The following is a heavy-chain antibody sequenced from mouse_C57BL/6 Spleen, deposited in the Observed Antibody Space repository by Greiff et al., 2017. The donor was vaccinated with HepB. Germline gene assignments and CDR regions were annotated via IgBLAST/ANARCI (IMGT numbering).Heavy chain of an antibody. J-gene: IGHJ1*03. CDR2: INPSSGYT. CDR3: ASLLRFDV. V-gene: IGHV1-4*01. D-gene: IGHD1-1*01. Sequence: LVESGAELARPGASVKMSCKASGYTFTSYTMHWVKQRPGQGLEWIGYINPSSGYTKYNQKFKDKATLTADKSSSTAYMQLSSPTSEDSAVYYCASLLRFDVWGTGTTVTVSS. CDR1: GYTFTSYT.